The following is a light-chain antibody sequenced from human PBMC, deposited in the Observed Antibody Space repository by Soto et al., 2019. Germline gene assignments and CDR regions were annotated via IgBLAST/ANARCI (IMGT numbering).Light chain of an antibody. V-gene: IGKV3-20*01. Sequence: EVVLTQSPGTLSLSPGDRATLSCRASQSVSRNYLAWYQQKPGQTPRLLIFGASNRAADIPARFSASGSGTDFTLTISGLEPDEFAVYYCQQHDFLPLTFGGGTRL. CDR3: QQHDFLPLT. CDR1: QSVSRNY. J-gene: IGKJ4*01. CDR2: GAS.